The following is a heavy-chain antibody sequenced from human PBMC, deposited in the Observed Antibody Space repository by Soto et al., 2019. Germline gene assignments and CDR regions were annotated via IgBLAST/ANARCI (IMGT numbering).Heavy chain of an antibody. CDR1: GYTFTGYY. CDR3: ARDPGGYSSGWHQYGFDY. V-gene: IGHV1-2*04. Sequence: ASVKVSCKASGYTFTGYYMHWVRQAPGQGLEWTGWINPNSGGTNYAQKFQGWVTMTRDTSISTAYMELSRLRSDDTAVYYCARDPGGYSSGWHQYGFDYWGQGTLVTVSS. J-gene: IGHJ4*02. D-gene: IGHD6-19*01. CDR2: INPNSGGT.